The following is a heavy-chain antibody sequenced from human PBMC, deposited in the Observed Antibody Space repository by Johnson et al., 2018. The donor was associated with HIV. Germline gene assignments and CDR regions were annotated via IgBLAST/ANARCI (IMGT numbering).Heavy chain of an antibody. Sequence: VQLVESGGALVKPGGSLRLSCAASGFTFSSYWMNWVRQAPGKGLEWVSGINWNGGSTGYADSVKGRFTIPRDNAKNPLYLQMNSLRAEDTALYFCARDGRRFYYNFWSASDTFDIWGQGTKVTISS. CDR3: ARDGRRFYYNFWSASDTFDI. J-gene: IGHJ3*02. CDR2: INWNGGST. D-gene: IGHD3-3*01. V-gene: IGHV3-20*04. CDR1: GFTFSSYW.